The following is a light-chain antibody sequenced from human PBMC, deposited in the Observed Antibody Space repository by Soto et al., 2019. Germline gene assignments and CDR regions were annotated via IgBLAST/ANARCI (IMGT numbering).Light chain of an antibody. CDR3: QHYNSYSEA. CDR1: QTISSW. Sequence: DIQLTQYPSTLSGSVGDRVTITCRASQTISSWLAGYQQKPGKAHKLLIYKASTLKSGVPSRFSGSGSGTEFTLTISSLQPDDFATYYCQHYNSYSEAFGQGTKVDIK. CDR2: KAS. V-gene: IGKV1-5*03. J-gene: IGKJ1*01.